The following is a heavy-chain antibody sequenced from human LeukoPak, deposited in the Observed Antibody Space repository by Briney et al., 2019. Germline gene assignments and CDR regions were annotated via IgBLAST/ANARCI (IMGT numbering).Heavy chain of an antibody. V-gene: IGHV3-74*01. Sequence: GGSLRLSCAASGFTFSSYWMHWVRQAPGKGLVWVSRINSDGSSTSYADSVKGRFTISRDNAKNTLYLQMNSLRAEDTAVYDCARACSSTSCSDAFDIWGQGTMVTVSS. J-gene: IGHJ3*02. CDR1: GFTFSSYW. D-gene: IGHD2-2*01. CDR3: ARACSSTSCSDAFDI. CDR2: INSDGSST.